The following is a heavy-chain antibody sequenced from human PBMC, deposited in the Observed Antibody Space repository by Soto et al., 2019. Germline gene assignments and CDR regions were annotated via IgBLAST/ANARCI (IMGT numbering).Heavy chain of an antibody. Sequence: QVQVVQSGAEVKEPGASVKVSCKASGYSSSNYYTHWVRQAPGQGLEWMGIVNPYGASTNYAQSFQSRVTLTRDTSTNTDYMDLSRLTSADTAVYYCESVTTIWSNCGQGTLVTVSS. CDR2: VNPYGAST. D-gene: IGHD2-21*02. J-gene: IGHJ4*02. V-gene: IGHV1-46*01. CDR1: GYSSSNYY. CDR3: ESVTTIWSN.